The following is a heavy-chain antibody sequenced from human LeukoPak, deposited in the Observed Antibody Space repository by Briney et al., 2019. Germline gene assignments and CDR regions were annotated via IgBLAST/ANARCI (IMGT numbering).Heavy chain of an antibody. CDR2: INPKSGKT. D-gene: IGHD2-21*01. J-gene: IGHJ4*02. Sequence: ASVKVSCKASGYTFSDYYMHWVRQAPGQGLEWMAWINPKSGKTNYAQEFQGRVTVTTDTSISTVYMELSRLISDDTALYYCARDRPGFAYAADYWGQGTLVTVSS. V-gene: IGHV1-2*02. CDR1: GYTFSDYY. CDR3: ARDRPGFAYAADY.